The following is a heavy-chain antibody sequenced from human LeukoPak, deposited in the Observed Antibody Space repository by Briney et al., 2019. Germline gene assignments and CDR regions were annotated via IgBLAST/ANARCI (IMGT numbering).Heavy chain of an antibody. CDR3: ARGIAAAEDY. V-gene: IGHV4-39*01. Sequence: SETLSLTCSVSGGSISSTTYYWGWIRQPPGKGLEWIGSLYYSGSTYYNPSLKSRVTISVDTSKNQFSLKLSSVTAADTAVYYCARGIAAAEDYWGQGTLVTVSS. J-gene: IGHJ4*02. CDR1: GGSISSTTYY. CDR2: LYYSGST. D-gene: IGHD6-13*01.